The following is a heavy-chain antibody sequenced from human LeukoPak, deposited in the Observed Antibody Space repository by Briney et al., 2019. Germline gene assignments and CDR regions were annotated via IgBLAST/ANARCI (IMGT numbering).Heavy chain of an antibody. J-gene: IGHJ6*03. CDR3: ARDPGRNYDFWSGYSREGPSYCYYYMDV. Sequence: PSQTLSLTCTVSGGSISSGSYYWSWIRQPAGKGLEWIGRIYTSGSTNYNPSLKSRVTISVDRSKNQFSLKLSSVTAADTAVYYCARDPGRNYDFWSGYSREGPSYCYYYMDVWGKGTTVTVSS. CDR2: IYTSGST. V-gene: IGHV4-61*02. CDR1: GGSISSGSYY. D-gene: IGHD3-3*01.